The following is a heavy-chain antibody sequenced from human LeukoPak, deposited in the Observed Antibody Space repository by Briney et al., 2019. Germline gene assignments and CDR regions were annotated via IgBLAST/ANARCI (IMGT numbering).Heavy chain of an antibody. V-gene: IGHV3-7*01. CDR3: ARGDSEWLFFGLFDY. J-gene: IGHJ4*02. D-gene: IGHD3-3*01. CDR1: GFTFSSYW. Sequence: GGSLRLSCAASGFTFSSYWMSWVRQAPGKGLEWVANIKQDGSEKYYVDSVKGRFTISRDNAKNSLYLQMNSLRAEDTAVYYCARGDSEWLFFGLFDYWGQGTLVTVSS. CDR2: IKQDGSEK.